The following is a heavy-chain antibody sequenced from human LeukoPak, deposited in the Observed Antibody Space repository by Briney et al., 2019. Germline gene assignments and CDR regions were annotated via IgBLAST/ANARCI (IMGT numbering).Heavy chain of an antibody. Sequence: SETLSLTCTVSGGSISSSSYYWGWIRQPPGKGLEWIGSIYYSGSTYYNPSLKSRVTISVDTSKNQFSLKLSSVTAADTAVYYCGRDTRPNENWFDPWGQGTLVTVSS. CDR1: GGSISSSSYY. CDR3: GRDTRPNENWFDP. CDR2: IYYSGST. J-gene: IGHJ5*02. D-gene: IGHD1-1*01. V-gene: IGHV4-39*07.